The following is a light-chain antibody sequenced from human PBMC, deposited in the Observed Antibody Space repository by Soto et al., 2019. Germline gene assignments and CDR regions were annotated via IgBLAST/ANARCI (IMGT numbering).Light chain of an antibody. J-gene: IGKJ1*01. CDR1: QSINNW. Sequence: DIPMTQSPSTLSASVGDRVTITCRASQSINNWLAWYQHKPGKAPKLLIYKASNLDSGVPSRFRCSGSGTEFTLTISSLQPDDFATYYCQEYNAYSGTFGQGTKVEIK. CDR2: KAS. CDR3: QEYNAYSGT. V-gene: IGKV1-5*03.